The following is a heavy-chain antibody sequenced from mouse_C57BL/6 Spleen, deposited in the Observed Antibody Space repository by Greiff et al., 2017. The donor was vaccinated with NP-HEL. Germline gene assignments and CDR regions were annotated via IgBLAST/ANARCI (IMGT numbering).Heavy chain of an antibody. CDR2: ISYDGSN. Sequence: ESGPGLVKPSQSLSLTCSVTGYSITSGYYWNWIRQFPGNKLEWMGYISYDGSNNYNPSLKNRISITRDTSKNQFFLKLNSVTTEDTATYYCAADYYGSAPMDYWGQGTSVTVSS. CDR3: AADYYGSAPMDY. D-gene: IGHD1-1*01. V-gene: IGHV3-6*01. J-gene: IGHJ4*01. CDR1: GYSITSGYY.